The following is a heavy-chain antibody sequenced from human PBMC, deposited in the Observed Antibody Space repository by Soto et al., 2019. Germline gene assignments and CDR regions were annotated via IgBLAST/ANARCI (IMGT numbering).Heavy chain of an antibody. CDR2: LYSSGIT. J-gene: IGHJ4*02. CDR1: GDSVTSTSDY. D-gene: IGHD3-10*01. Sequence: SETLSLTCSVSGDSVTSTSDYWGWIRQPPGKGLEWIGSLYSSGITYYNPSLKSRLTISLDTSKSHFSLKLTSVTAADTAVYYCARRGSGPYSHLYFDDWGQGTLVTVSS. V-gene: IGHV4-39*02. CDR3: ARRGSGPYSHLYFDD.